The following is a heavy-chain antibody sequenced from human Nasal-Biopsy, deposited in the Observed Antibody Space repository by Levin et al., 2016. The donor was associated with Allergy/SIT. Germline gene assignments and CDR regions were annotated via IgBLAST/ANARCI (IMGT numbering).Heavy chain of an antibody. J-gene: IGHJ4*02. CDR2: IHHRGST. V-gene: IGHV4-39*01. Sequence: GSLRLSCTVSGDSISSGTYFWGWIRQPPGKGLEWIGNIHHRGSTYYNPSLKSRVTIFVDTSKNQFSLKLSSVTAADTAVYYCARHEIYSGYENDYWGQGTLVTVSS. CDR1: GDSISSGTYF. CDR3: ARHEIYSGYENDY. D-gene: IGHD5-12*01.